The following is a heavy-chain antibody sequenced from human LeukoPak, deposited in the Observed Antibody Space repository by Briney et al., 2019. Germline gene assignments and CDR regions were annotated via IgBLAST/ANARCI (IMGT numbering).Heavy chain of an antibody. J-gene: IGHJ6*02. CDR3: ARGTVATIYYYYGMDV. Sequence: PGGSLRLSCAASGFTFSSYWMHWVRQAPGEGLVWVSRINSDGSSTRYADSVKGRFTISRDNATNTLYLQMNSLRAEDTAVYYCARGTVATIYYYYGMDVWGQGTTVTVSS. D-gene: IGHD5-12*01. CDR2: INSDGSST. V-gene: IGHV3-74*01. CDR1: GFTFSSYW.